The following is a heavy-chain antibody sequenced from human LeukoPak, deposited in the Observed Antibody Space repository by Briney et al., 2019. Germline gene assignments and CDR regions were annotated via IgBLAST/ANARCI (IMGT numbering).Heavy chain of an antibody. CDR2: INTDGRVT. D-gene: IGHD3-10*02. V-gene: IGHV3-74*01. Sequence: GGSLRLSCAASGFTFTTYWMHWVRQAPGKGLVWVARINTDGRVTTYADSVKGRFTVSRDNAESTLYLQMNDLRPEDKAVYYCIRETHVGLHLEYWGQGTLATVTS. CDR3: IRETHVGLHLEY. J-gene: IGHJ4*02. CDR1: GFTFTTYW.